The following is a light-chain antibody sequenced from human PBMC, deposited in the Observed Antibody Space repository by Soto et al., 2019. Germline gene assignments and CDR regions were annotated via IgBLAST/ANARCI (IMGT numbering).Light chain of an antibody. CDR2: ATS. CDR1: QSVTTY. V-gene: IGKV3-11*01. CDR3: QQRSTWPPVS. J-gene: IGKJ5*01. Sequence: EIVLTEAPATLSLSPGEGATLSCRASQSVTTYLAWYQQKPGQAPRLLIYATSTRAPGIPARFSGSGSATDFTLTISSLGPDDCEVYYCQQRSTWPPVSCGPGTRLESK.